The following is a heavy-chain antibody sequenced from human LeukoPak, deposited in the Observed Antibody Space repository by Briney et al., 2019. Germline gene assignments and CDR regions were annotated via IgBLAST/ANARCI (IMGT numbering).Heavy chain of an antibody. CDR1: GHTFTSDY. CDR2: INPSGGST. D-gene: IGHD6-19*01. Sequence: ASVKVSSKASGHTFTSDYMHWVRQAPGQGREWMGIINPSGGSTSYAQKFQGIFTMTRDTSTSTVYMELSSLRSADTAVYYCARGRSRGWYYCFDPWGQGTLVTVSS. V-gene: IGHV1-46*01. CDR3: ARGRSRGWYYCFDP. J-gene: IGHJ5*02.